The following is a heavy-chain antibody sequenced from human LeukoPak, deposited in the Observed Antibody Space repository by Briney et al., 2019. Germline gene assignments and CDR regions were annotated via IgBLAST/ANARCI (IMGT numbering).Heavy chain of an antibody. Sequence: SSETLSLTCTVSGGSISSYYWSWIRQPPGKGLEWIGYIYYSGSTNYNPSLKSRVTISVDTSKNQFSLKLSSVTAADTAVYYCARDLLYYYDSSGYPGGRFYYYYGMDVWGQGTTVTVSS. CDR1: GGSISSYY. D-gene: IGHD3-22*01. V-gene: IGHV4-59*01. J-gene: IGHJ6*02. CDR3: ARDLLYYYDSSGYPGGRFYYYYGMDV. CDR2: IYYSGST.